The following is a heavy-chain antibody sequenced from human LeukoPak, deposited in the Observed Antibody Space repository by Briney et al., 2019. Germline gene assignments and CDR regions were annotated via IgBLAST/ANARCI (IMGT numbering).Heavy chain of an antibody. V-gene: IGHV4-34*01. CDR2: INHSGST. Sequence: SETLSLTCAVYGGSFSGYYWSWIRQPPGKGLEWIGEINHSGSTNYNPSLKSRVTISVDTSKNQFSLKLSSVTAADTAVYYCARGQGYCSSTSCYTSGWFDPWGQGTLVTVSS. J-gene: IGHJ5*02. CDR3: ARGQGYCSSTSCYTSGWFDP. D-gene: IGHD2-2*02. CDR1: GGSFSGYY.